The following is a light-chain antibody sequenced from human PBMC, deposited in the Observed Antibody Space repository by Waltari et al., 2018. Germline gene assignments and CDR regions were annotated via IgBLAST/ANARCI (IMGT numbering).Light chain of an antibody. CDR1: QSISSY. Sequence: DIQMTQSPSSLSASVGDRVTITCRASQSISSYLNWYQQIPGKAPKLLIYVASSLHSGVPSRFSGSGSATDFTLTISSLQPEDFATYYCQQSYSTPYTFGQGTKLEIK. V-gene: IGKV1-39*01. CDR3: QQSYSTPYT. J-gene: IGKJ2*01. CDR2: VAS.